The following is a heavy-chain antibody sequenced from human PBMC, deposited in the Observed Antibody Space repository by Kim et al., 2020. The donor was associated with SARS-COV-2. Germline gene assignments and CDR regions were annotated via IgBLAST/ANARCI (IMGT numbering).Heavy chain of an antibody. V-gene: IGHV3-43D*03. D-gene: IGHD3-22*01. J-gene: IGHJ4*02. CDR3: AKDTHYDSSGYYFDY. CDR2: ISWDGGST. CDR1: GFTFDDYS. Sequence: GGSLRLSCAASGFTFDDYSMHWVRQAPGKGLEWVSLISWDGGSTDYADSVKGRFTISRDNSKNSLYLQMNSLSAEDTALYYCAKDTHYDSSGYYFDYWGQGTLVTVSS.